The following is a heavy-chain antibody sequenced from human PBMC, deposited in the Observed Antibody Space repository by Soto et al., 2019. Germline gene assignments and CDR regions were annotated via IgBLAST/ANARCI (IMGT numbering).Heavy chain of an antibody. J-gene: IGHJ6*03. CDR2: TYYRSKWYN. V-gene: IGHV6-1*01. Sequence: PSQTLSLTCAISVDSVSSNSAAWNWIRQSPSRGLEWLGRTYYRSKWYNDYAVSVKSRITINPDTSKNQFSLQLNSVTPEDTAVYYCARDLSSYCSGGSCQDGLYYMYVWGKGTTVTVSS. CDR1: VDSVSSNSAA. CDR3: ARDLSSYCSGGSCQDGLYYMYV. D-gene: IGHD2-15*01.